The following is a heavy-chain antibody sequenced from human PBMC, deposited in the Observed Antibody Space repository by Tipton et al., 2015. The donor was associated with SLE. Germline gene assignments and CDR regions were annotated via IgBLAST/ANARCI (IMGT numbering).Heavy chain of an antibody. J-gene: IGHJ3*02. CDR1: GGSFSGYY. Sequence: TLSLTCAVYGGSFSGYYWSWIRQPPGKGLEWIGETNHSGSTNYNPSLKSRVTISVDTSKNHFSLKLSSVTAADTAVYYCAISPEAVAGDATFDSWGQGTMVTVSS. CDR2: TNHSGST. D-gene: IGHD6-19*01. V-gene: IGHV4-34*01. CDR3: AISPEAVAGDATFDS.